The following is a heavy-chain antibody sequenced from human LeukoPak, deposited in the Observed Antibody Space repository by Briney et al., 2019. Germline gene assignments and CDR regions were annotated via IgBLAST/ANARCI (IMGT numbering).Heavy chain of an antibody. J-gene: IGHJ4*02. CDR3: ARDLYDDNRCFDF. CDR1: VYSISSGYY. V-gene: IGHV4-38-2*02. Sequence: SETLSLTCTVSVYSISSGYYWGWIRQPPGKGLEWVGSIHHSGITYYNPSLKSRVTISVDTSKNQFSLRVDSVTAADTAVYYCARDLYDDNRCFDFWGQGILVTVSS. D-gene: IGHD1-14*01. CDR2: IHHSGIT.